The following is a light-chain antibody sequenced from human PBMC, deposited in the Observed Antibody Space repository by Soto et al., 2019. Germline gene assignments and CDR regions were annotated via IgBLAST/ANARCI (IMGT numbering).Light chain of an antibody. CDR3: SSYTSSNTLV. CDR2: EVD. CDR1: ISDVGGYNY. J-gene: IGLJ1*01. Sequence: QSVLAQPASVSGSPGQSTIISCTGTISDVGGYNYVSWYQQHPGKAPKFLIYEVDNRASGVPDRFSGSKSGNTASLTISGLQAEDEADYYCSSYTSSNTLVFGTGTKLTVL. V-gene: IGLV2-14*01.